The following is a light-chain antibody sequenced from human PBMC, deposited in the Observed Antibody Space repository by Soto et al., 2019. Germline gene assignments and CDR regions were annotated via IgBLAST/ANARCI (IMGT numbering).Light chain of an antibody. CDR1: QSVSSY. V-gene: IGKV3-15*01. CDR2: GAS. CDR3: QQYNNWPRA. J-gene: IGKJ4*01. Sequence: EIVMTQSPATLSVSPGERATLSCRASQSVSSYLAWYQQKPGQAPRLLIYGASTRATGIPARFSGSGSGTDFTLTISSLQSEDFAVYYCQQYNNWPRAFGGGTKVEIK.